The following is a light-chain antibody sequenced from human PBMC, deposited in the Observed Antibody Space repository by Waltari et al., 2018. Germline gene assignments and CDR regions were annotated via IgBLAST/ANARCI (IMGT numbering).Light chain of an antibody. CDR3: SSYASSLTLV. V-gene: IGLV2-14*03. Sequence: QSALTQPASVSGSPGQSITISCTGTSTDVGIYTHISWYQQHPGKAPKLIIYHLNNRPSGVSNRFSGSKSGNTASLTISGLQAEDEADYYCSSYASSLTLVFGGGTKLTVL. CDR2: HLN. CDR1: STDVGIYTH. J-gene: IGLJ3*02.